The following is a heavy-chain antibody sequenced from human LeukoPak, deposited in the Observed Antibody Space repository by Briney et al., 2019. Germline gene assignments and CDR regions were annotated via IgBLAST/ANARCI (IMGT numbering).Heavy chain of an antibody. CDR1: GFTFSSYW. Sequence: GGSLRLSCAASGFTFSSYWMSWVRQAPGKGLEWVANIKQDGREKYYVDSVKGQFTISRDNAKNSLYLQMNTLRAEDTAVYYCAREVGATNAFDIWGQGTMVTVSS. CDR3: AREVGATNAFDI. J-gene: IGHJ3*02. V-gene: IGHV3-7*04. CDR2: IKQDGREK. D-gene: IGHD1-26*01.